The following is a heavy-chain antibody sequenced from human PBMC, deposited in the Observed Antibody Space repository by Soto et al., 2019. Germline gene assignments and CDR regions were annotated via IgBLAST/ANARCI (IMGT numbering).Heavy chain of an antibody. CDR1: GDTFTSYA. CDR2: INAGNGNT. Sequence: ASVKVSCKASGDTFTSYAMHWVRQAPGQRLEWMGWINAGNGNTKYSQKFQGRVTITRDTSASTAYMELSSLRSEDTAVYYCARAYIVVVPAAMGPYWGQGTLVTVSS. V-gene: IGHV1-3*01. CDR3: ARAYIVVVPAAMGPY. J-gene: IGHJ4*02. D-gene: IGHD2-2*01.